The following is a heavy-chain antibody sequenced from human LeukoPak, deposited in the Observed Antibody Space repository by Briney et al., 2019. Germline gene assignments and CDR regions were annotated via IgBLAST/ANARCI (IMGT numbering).Heavy chain of an antibody. J-gene: IGHJ6*03. D-gene: IGHD3-10*01. V-gene: IGHV3-53*01. CDR2: IYSDGST. CDR3: AREQYGHQDMDV. CDR1: GFTVSSNH. Sequence: GGSLRLSCAASGFTVSSNHMSWVRQAPGTGLEWVSEIYSDGSTYYAASVKGRFTISRDNAKNSLYLQMNSLRAEDTAVYYCAREQYGHQDMDVWGKGTTVTVSS.